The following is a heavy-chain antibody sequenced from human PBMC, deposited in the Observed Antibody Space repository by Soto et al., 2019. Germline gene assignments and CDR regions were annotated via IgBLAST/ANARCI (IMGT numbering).Heavy chain of an antibody. Sequence: QVQLVESGGGVVQPGRSLRLSCAASGFSFSSFDMHWVRQAPGKGLEWVAIIWYDGTDKYCGDSVKGRFTISRDNSKNTLYLQMNSLRADDTALYYCARAGKSDLLGAFDLWGQGTMVTVFS. CDR3: ARAGKSDLLGAFDL. CDR1: GFSFSSFD. CDR2: IWYDGTDK. V-gene: IGHV3-33*01. J-gene: IGHJ3*01. D-gene: IGHD1-26*01.